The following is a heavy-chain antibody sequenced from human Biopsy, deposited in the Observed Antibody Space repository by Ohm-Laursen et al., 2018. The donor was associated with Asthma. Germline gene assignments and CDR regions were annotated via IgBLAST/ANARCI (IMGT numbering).Heavy chain of an antibody. CDR3: ARGPELDV. CDR1: PGSFSGFF. J-gene: IGHJ6*02. V-gene: IGHV4-34*01. CDR2: TNERGVT. Sequence: GTPSLTCAVYPGSFSGFFWTWIRQSPGKGLEWIGETNERGVTNNNPSLKSRVIISIDTYWNRVSLKLTSVTAADTAVYYCARGPELDVWGQGTTVTVSS.